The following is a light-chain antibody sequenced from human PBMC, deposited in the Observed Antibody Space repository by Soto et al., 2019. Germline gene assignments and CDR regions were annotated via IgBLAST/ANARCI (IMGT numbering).Light chain of an antibody. CDR1: SSDVGGYNY. CDR2: EVS. V-gene: IGLV2-14*01. Sequence: QSALAQPASVSGSPGQSITISCTGTSSDVGGYNYVSWYQQHPGKAPKLMIYEVSNRPSGVSNRFSGSKSGNTASLTISGLQDEEEADYYCSSYKSRSTLVFGTGAKVTV. CDR3: SSYKSRSTLV. J-gene: IGLJ1*01.